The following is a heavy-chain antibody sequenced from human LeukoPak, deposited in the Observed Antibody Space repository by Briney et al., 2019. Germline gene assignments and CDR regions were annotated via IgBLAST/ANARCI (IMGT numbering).Heavy chain of an antibody. CDR3: AKVAGPYDSSGYLLDY. J-gene: IGHJ4*02. Sequence: GRSLRLSCAASGFTFDDYAMHRVRQPPGKGLDWVSGISWNSGSIGYADCVKGRFTISRDNAKNSLYLQMNSLRAEDTALYYCAKVAGPYDSSGYLLDYWGQGTLVTVSS. D-gene: IGHD3-22*01. CDR2: ISWNSGSI. CDR1: GFTFDDYA. V-gene: IGHV3-9*01.